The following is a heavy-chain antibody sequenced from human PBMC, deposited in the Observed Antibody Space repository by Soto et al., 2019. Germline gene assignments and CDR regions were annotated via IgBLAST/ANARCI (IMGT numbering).Heavy chain of an antibody. D-gene: IGHD2-2*01. CDR3: ASSTRYYYMDV. V-gene: IGHV1-46*03. CDR1: GYTFTSYY. CDR2: INPSGGST. Sequence: VASVKVSCKASGYTFTSYYMHWVRQAPGQGLEWMGIINPSGGSTSYAQKFQGRVTMTRDTSTSTVYTELSSLRSEDTAVYYCASSTRYYYMDVWGKGTTVTVSS. J-gene: IGHJ6*03.